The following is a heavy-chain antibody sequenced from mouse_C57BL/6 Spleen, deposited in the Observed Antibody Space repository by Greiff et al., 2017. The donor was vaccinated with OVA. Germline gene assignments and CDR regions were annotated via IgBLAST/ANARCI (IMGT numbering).Heavy chain of an antibody. D-gene: IGHD3-2*02. J-gene: IGHJ4*01. CDR1: GYTFTSYW. CDR2: IDPSDSYT. V-gene: IGHV1-59*01. CDR3: ARDSSGYVGYAMDY. Sequence: VQLQQPGAELVRPGPSVKLSCKASGYTFTSYWMHWVKQRPGQGLEWIGVIDPSDSYTNYNQKFKGKATLTVDTSSSTAYMQLSSLTSEDSAVYYCARDSSGYVGYAMDYWGQGTSVTVSS.